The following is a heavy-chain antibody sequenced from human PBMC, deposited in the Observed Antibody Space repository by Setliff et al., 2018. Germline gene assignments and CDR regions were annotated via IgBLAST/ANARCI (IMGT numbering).Heavy chain of an antibody. CDR1: GFTFSSYS. CDR3: TTSPISSGWHSNFDYNMDV. V-gene: IGHV3-15*01. J-gene: IGHJ6*02. D-gene: IGHD6-19*01. Sequence: PGESLKISCAASGFTFSSYSMNWVRQAPGKGLEWVGRIKSKTDGGTTDYAAPVKGRFTVSRDDSISTLYLQMNSLKTEDTAVYYCTTSPISSGWHSNFDYNMDVWGQGTTVTVSS. CDR2: IKSKTDGGTT.